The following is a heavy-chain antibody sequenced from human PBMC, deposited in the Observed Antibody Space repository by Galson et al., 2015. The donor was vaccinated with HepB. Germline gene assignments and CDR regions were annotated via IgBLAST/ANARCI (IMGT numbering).Heavy chain of an antibody. J-gene: IGHJ6*02. CDR3: ARDGAYCGGDCYDDYYYGMDV. CDR2: INAGNGNT. D-gene: IGHD2-21*02. V-gene: IGHV1-3*01. Sequence: SVKVSCKASGYTFTSYAMHWVRQAPGQRLEWMGWINAGNGNTKYSQKFQGRVTITRDTSASTAYMELSSLRSEDTAVYYCARDGAYCGGDCYDDYYYGMDVWGQGTTVTVSS. CDR1: GYTFTSYA.